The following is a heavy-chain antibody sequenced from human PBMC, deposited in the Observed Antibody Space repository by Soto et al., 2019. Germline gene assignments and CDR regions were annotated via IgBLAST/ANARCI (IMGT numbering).Heavy chain of an antibody. V-gene: IGHV4-39*01. D-gene: IGHD2-2*02. Sequence: PSETLSLTCTVSGGSITSSYYWGWIRQPPGKGLEWIGSIYYSGSTYYNPSLKSRVNITVDTSKNQFSLKLSSVTAADTAVYYCATIPATTMLTDYWGQGTLVTVSS. CDR2: IYYSGST. CDR3: ATIPATTMLTDY. J-gene: IGHJ4*02. CDR1: GGSITSSYY.